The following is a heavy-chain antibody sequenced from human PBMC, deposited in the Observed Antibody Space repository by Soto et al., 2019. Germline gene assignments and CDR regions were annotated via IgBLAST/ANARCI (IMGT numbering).Heavy chain of an antibody. Sequence: EVQLVESGGGLVQPGGSLRLSCAASGLSFSSHWMSWVRQAPGRGLEWVANIRQDGGEEQYSDSVKGRFTLSRDNAKNSLYLQMNGLRVDYTAVDYCAKSEGYSVDIRGQGTMVTVSS. CDR1: GLSFSSHW. CDR2: IRQDGGEE. D-gene: IGHD1-1*01. J-gene: IGHJ3*02. V-gene: IGHV3-7*01. CDR3: AKSEGYSVDI.